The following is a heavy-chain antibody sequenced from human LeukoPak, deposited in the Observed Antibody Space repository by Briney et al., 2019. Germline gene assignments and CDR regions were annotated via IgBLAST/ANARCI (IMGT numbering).Heavy chain of an antibody. D-gene: IGHD2-21*02. CDR1: GGSFSGYY. J-gene: IGHJ5*02. CDR2: INHSGST. CDR3: ARGNIVVVTAINWFDP. Sequence: SETLSLTCAVYGGSFSGYYMSWIRQPPGKGLEWIGKINHSGSTNYNPSLKSRFTISVDTSKNQFSLKLSSVTAADTAVYYCARGNIVVVTAINWFDPWGQGTLVTVSS. V-gene: IGHV4-34*01.